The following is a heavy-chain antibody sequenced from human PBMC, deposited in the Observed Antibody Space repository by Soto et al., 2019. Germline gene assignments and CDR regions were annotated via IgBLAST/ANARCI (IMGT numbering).Heavy chain of an antibody. J-gene: IGHJ4*02. CDR1: GGTFNTYA. D-gene: IGHD3-10*01. CDR2: ISPMFGAA. CDR3: AREVQVHTPAFVY. V-gene: IGHV1-69*19. Sequence: QVQLVQSGAEMKKPGSSVKVPCQSSGGTFNTYAMNWVRQAPGQGPEWMGDISPMFGAANYAPKFQGRVTITADESTGTSYMQLSSLTSEDTALYFCAREVQVHTPAFVYWGQGTPVTVSS.